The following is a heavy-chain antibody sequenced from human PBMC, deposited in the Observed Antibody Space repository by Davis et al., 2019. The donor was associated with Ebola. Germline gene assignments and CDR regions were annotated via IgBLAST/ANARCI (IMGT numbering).Heavy chain of an antibody. V-gene: IGHV3-23*01. D-gene: IGHD3-22*01. CDR2: ISCSGGST. CDR3: ARGGPSITMIVVVIHPWDY. Sequence: GGSLRLSCAASGFTFSSYAMTWVRQAPGKGLEWVSAISCSGGSTYYADSVKGRFTISRDNAKNTLYLQMNGLRAEDTAVYYCARGGPSITMIVVVIHPWDYWGQGTLVTVSS. J-gene: IGHJ4*02. CDR1: GFTFSSYA.